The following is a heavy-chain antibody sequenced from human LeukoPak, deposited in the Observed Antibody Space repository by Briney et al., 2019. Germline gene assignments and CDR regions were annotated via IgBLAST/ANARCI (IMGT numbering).Heavy chain of an antibody. D-gene: IGHD3-16*01. V-gene: IGHV4-59*08. J-gene: IGHJ6*02. CDR3: ARLMGMDV. CDR2: VYFSGST. CDR1: GGSMSNYY. Sequence: SETLSLTCSVSGGSMSNYYWTWIRLPPGKALEWIGYVYFSGSTNYNPSLESRVTMSVDTSKNQFSLKLSSVTAADTAVYYCARLMGMDVWGQGTTVTVSS.